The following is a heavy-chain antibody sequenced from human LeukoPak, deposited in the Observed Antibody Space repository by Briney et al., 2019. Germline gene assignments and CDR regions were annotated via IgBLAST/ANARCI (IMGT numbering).Heavy chain of an antibody. CDR1: GYSFTNYW. J-gene: IGHJ5*02. Sequence: GESLKISCKGSGYSFTNYWIAWVRQMPGKGLEWMGITFPGDSDTRYRPSLQGQVTISVDKSIDTAFLQWSSLKASDSAIYYCARLTSFADLLTATRRSWFDPWGQGTLVTVSS. D-gene: IGHD2-21*02. V-gene: IGHV5-51*01. CDR2: TFPGDSDT. CDR3: ARLTSFADLLTATRRSWFDP.